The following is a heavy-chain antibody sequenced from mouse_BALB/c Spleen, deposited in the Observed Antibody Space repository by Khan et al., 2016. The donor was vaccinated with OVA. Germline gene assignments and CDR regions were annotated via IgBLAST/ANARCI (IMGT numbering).Heavy chain of an antibody. D-gene: IGHD2-14*01. CDR2: IWGGGGT. V-gene: IGHV2-6-4*01. J-gene: IGHJ4*01. Sequence: QVQLKESGPGLVAPSQSLSSTCPVSGFSLSRYNIHWVRQPPGKGLEWLGVIWGGGGTDYNSTLKSRLSISKDNSKSQVFLKMNSLQTDDTAMYYCARAYYRYDGYYAMDYWGQGTSVTVSS. CDR1: GFSLSRYN. CDR3: ARAYYRYDGYYAMDY.